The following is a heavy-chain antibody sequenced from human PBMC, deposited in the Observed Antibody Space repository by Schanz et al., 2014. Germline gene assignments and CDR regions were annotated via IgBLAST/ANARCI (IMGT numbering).Heavy chain of an antibody. J-gene: IGHJ4*02. Sequence: QVPLQESGPGLVKPSETLSLTCSVSGGSISGYYWGWIRQPPGKGLEWIGYIIYSGTINYNPSLKSRVTISVDTSKNQFSLKLSSVTAVDTAVYYCARFRGSSWFDYWGQGTLVTVSS. D-gene: IGHD6-13*01. CDR1: GGSISGYY. V-gene: IGHV4-59*01. CDR3: ARFRGSSWFDY. CDR2: IIYSGTI.